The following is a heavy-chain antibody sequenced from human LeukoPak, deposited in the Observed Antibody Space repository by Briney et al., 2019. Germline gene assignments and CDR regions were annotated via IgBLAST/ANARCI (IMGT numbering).Heavy chain of an antibody. CDR2: INTDGSST. CDR1: GFTFSSYW. V-gene: IGHV3-74*01. Sequence: GTSLRLSCAASGFTFSSYWMHWVRQAPGKGLVWVSRINTDGSSTSYADSVKGRFTISRDNAKNTLYLQMNSLRAEDTAVYYCARVIAAAGTVDYWGQGTLVTVSS. D-gene: IGHD6-13*01. J-gene: IGHJ4*02. CDR3: ARVIAAAGTVDY.